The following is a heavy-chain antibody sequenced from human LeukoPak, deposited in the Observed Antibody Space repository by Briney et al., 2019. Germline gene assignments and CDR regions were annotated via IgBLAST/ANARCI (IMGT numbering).Heavy chain of an antibody. CDR3: AKDGAAGTYYYYGMDV. CDR1: GFTFDDYA. J-gene: IGHJ6*02. V-gene: IGHV3-9*01. CDR2: ISWNSGSI. D-gene: IGHD6-13*01. Sequence: SLRLSCAASGFTFDDYAMHWVRQAPGKGLEWVSGISWNSGSIGYADSVKGRFTISRDNAKNSLYLQMNSPRAEDTALYYCAKDGAAGTYYYYGMDVWGQGTTVTVSS.